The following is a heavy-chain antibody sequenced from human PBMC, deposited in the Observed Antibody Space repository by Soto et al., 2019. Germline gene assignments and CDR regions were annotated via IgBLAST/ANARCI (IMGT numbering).Heavy chain of an antibody. J-gene: IGHJ6*02. CDR2: IYHSGST. CDR1: GGSISSSNW. D-gene: IGHD1-26*01. Sequence: QVQLQESGPGLVKPSGTLSLTCAVSGGSISSSNWWSWVRQPPGKGLEWIGEIYHSGSTNYNPSLKRRATISVDKSKNQFPLKLSSVTAADTAVYYCARVSGSYYYGMDVWGQGTTVTVSS. V-gene: IGHV4-4*02. CDR3: ARVSGSYYYGMDV.